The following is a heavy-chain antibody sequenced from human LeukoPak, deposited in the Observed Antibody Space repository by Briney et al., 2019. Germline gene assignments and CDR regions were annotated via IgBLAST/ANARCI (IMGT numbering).Heavy chain of an antibody. V-gene: IGHV4-59*01. Sequence: SETLSLTCTVSGGSISNYYWAWIRQPPGKGLEWIGYIYYSGSTNYNPSLNSRVTISVDTSKNQFSLKLSSVTAADTAVYYCARDLIGGYNGGYFDSWGQGILVTVSS. J-gene: IGHJ4*02. CDR3: ARDLIGGYNGGYFDS. CDR2: IYYSGST. CDR1: GGSISNYY. D-gene: IGHD5-24*01.